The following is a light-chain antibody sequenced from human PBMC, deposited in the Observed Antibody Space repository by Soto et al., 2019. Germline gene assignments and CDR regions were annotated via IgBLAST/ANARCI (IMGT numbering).Light chain of an antibody. Sequence: QSVLTPPASVSGSPGASITISFPRASSDIGAYNYVSWYQQLPGKDPTVMIYDVSNRPSGVSDRFSGSKSGNTASLTISGLRAEDEVDYYCNPYTRSISYVFGT. CDR3: NPYTRSISYV. CDR2: DVS. J-gene: IGLJ1*01. CDR1: SSDIGAYNY. V-gene: IGLV2-14*03.